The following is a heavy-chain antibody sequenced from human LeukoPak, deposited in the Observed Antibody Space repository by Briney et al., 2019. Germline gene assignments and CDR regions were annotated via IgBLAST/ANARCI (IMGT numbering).Heavy chain of an antibody. CDR1: GGSITSRVFY. CDR2: IYYGGSA. J-gene: IGHJ5*02. CDR3: ARQPNIVVVDNWFDP. Sequence: SETLSLTCTVSGGSITSRVFYWGWIRQPPGKGLEWIGNIYYGGSAYYNPSLKSRVTISVDTSKNQFSLKLSSVTAADTAVYYCARQPNIVVVDNWFDPWGQGTLVAVSS. V-gene: IGHV4-39*07. D-gene: IGHD2-15*01.